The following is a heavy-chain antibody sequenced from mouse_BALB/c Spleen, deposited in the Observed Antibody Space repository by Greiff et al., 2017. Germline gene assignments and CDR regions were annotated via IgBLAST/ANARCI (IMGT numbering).Heavy chain of an antibody. CDR1: GYTFTDYE. CDR2: IDPETGGT. Sequence: VQLQQSGAELVRPGASVTLSCKASGYTFTDYEMHWVKQTPVHGLEWIGAIDPETGGTAYNQKFKGKATLTADKSSSTAYMELRSLTSEDSAVYYCTRSKILGDYWGQGTSVTVSS. CDR3: TRSKILGDY. V-gene: IGHV1-15*01. J-gene: IGHJ4*01.